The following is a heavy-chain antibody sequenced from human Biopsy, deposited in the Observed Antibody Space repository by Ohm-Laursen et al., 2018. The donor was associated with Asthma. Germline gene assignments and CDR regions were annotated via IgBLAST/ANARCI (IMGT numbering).Heavy chain of an antibody. J-gene: IGHJ4*02. CDR2: ISYDGSNI. Sequence: SLRLSCAASRFTYEMHWVRQAPGKGLEWVAVISYDGSNIYYADSVKGRFTISRDNSKNTLSLQMNSLTAEDTAVYYCAREGVAGTHIEDWGQGTLVTVSP. CDR1: RFTYE. D-gene: IGHD6-19*01. V-gene: IGHV3-30-3*01. CDR3: AREGVAGTHIED.